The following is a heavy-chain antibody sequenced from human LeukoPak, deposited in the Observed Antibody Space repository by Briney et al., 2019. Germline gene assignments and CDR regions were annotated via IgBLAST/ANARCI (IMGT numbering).Heavy chain of an antibody. J-gene: IGHJ4*02. CDR1: GFTFSSYA. CDR3: ATHSGSFSYFFTY. D-gene: IGHD1-26*01. Sequence: PGGSLRLPCAASGFTFSSYAMSWVRQAPGKGLEWVSGISGSGVSTFYADSVEGRLTISRDNSKNTLYLQMNSLRVEDTAVYNCATHSGSFSYFFTYWGQGTLVTVSS. CDR2: ISGSGVST. V-gene: IGHV3-23*01.